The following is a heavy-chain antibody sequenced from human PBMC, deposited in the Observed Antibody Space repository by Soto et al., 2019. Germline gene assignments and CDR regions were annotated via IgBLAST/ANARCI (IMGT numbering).Heavy chain of an antibody. CDR3: ARSPFLECC. J-gene: IGHJ4*02. CDR1: GFPFSSYE. V-gene: IGHV3-48*03. Sequence: GSLRLSCAASGFPFSSYEMNWVRQAPGKGLEWISYISSSGSTIYYADSVKGRFTISRDNAKNSLFLQMNSLRVEDTAVYYCARSPFLECCWAQGTLVTVSS. CDR2: ISSSGSTI. D-gene: IGHD3-3*02.